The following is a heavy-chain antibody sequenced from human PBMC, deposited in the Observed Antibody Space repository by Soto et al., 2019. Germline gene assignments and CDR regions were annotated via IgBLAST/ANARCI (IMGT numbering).Heavy chain of an antibody. CDR1: GISFNSYA. Sequence: EVQLLDSGGGLVQPGGSLRLACAASGISFNSYAMVWVRQAPGKGLEWVSVISARGGGSSFADSVKGRFTISRDNSQNVLSLEMNNLRAEDTATYFCAKVSIEYSASVDHGCQGTLVRVSS. D-gene: IGHD5-12*01. J-gene: IGHJ4*02. V-gene: IGHV3-23*01. CDR2: ISARGGGS. CDR3: AKVSIEYSASVDH.